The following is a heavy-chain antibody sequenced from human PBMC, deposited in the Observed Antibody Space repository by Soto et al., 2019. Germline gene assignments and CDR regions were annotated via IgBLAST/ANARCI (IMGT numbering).Heavy chain of an antibody. CDR2: ISGSGGST. J-gene: IGHJ5*02. CDR1: GLPFSSYA. D-gene: IGHD3-10*01. CDR3: AKDRSTYYLVPPFDP. V-gene: IGHV3-23*01. Sequence: GGSTRLSCAASGLPFSSYAMSWVRQAPGKGLEWVSAISGSGGSTYYADSVKGRFTISRDNSKNTLYLQMNSLRAEDTAVYYCAKDRSTYYLVPPFDPWGQGTLVTVSS.